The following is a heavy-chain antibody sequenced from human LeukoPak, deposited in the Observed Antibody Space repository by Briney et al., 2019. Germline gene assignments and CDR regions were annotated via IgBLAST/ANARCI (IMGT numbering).Heavy chain of an antibody. V-gene: IGHV3-23*01. CDR1: GFTFSSYA. Sequence: PGGSLRLSCAASGFTFSSYAMSWVRQAPGKGLEWVSAISGSGGSTYYADSVKGRFTISRDNSKNTLYLQMNSLRAEDTAVYYCAKGLSIDGSGSYQTLYFDYWGQGTLVTVSS. J-gene: IGHJ4*02. D-gene: IGHD3-10*01. CDR3: AKGLSIDGSGSYQTLYFDY. CDR2: ISGSGGST.